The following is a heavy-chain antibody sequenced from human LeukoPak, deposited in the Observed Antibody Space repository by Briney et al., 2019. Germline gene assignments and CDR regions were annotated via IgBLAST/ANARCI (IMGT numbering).Heavy chain of an antibody. CDR2: ISGSGGST. Sequence: GGSLRLSCAASGFTFSSYAMSWVRQAPGKGLEWVSAISGSGGSTYYADSVKGRFTISRDNSKNTLYLQMNSLRAEDTAVYYCAKVRTPTVRGVSSGWYYFDYWGQGTLVTVSS. D-gene: IGHD3-10*01. CDR1: GFTFSSYA. J-gene: IGHJ4*02. V-gene: IGHV3-23*01. CDR3: AKVRTPTVRGVSSGWYYFDY.